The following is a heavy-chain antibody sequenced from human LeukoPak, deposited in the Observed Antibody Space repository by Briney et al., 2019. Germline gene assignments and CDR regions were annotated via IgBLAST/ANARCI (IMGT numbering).Heavy chain of an antibody. CDR3: AKWGDYDVLTGYYVPDY. D-gene: IGHD3-9*01. CDR1: GFTFRNYA. J-gene: IGHJ4*02. Sequence: GGSLRLSCAACGFTFRNYAMSWVRQAPGKGLKWVSAILGSGGSTYYADSVKGRFTVSRDNSKSTLYLQMNSLRAEDTALYYCAKWGDYDVLTGYYVPDYWGQGTLVTVSS. CDR2: ILGSGGST. V-gene: IGHV3-23*01.